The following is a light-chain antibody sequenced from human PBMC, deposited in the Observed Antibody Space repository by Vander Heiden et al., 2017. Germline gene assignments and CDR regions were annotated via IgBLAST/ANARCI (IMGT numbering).Light chain of an antibody. V-gene: IGLV1-40*01. J-gene: IGLJ1*01. CDR2: GNS. Sequence: TNPCTGSSANLGEGYGVHWYQQLPGTAPKLLIYGNSNRPSGVPDRFAGSKAGTSASLAITGLQAEDEADYYCQSYDSSRSGFYVFGTGTKVTVL. CDR1: SANLGEGYG. CDR3: QSYDSSRSGFYV.